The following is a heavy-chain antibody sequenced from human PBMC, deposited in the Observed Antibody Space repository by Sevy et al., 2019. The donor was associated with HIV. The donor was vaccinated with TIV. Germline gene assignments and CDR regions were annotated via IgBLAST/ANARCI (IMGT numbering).Heavy chain of an antibody. CDR2: ISYDGSNK. CDR1: GFTFSSYA. Sequence: GGSLRLSCAASGFTFSSYAMHWVRQAPGKGLEWVAVISYDGSNKYYADSVKGRFTISRDNSKNTLYLQMNSLRAEDTAVYYCARDVKVGYYYDSSGRIEYYYYGMDVWGQGTTVTVSS. V-gene: IGHV3-30-3*01. CDR3: ARDVKVGYYYDSSGRIEYYYYGMDV. J-gene: IGHJ6*02. D-gene: IGHD3-22*01.